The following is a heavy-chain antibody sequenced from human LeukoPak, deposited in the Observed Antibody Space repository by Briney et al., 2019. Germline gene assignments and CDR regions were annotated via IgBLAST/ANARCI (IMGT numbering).Heavy chain of an antibody. Sequence: SETLSLTCTVSGGSISSSSYYWSWIRQPPGKGLEWIGYIYHSGSTYYNPSLKSRVTISVDRSKNQFSLKLSSVTAADTAVYYCARAGCSSTSCPEYFQHWGQGTLVTVSS. D-gene: IGHD2-2*01. CDR1: GGSISSSSYY. J-gene: IGHJ1*01. V-gene: IGHV4-30-2*01. CDR2: IYHSGST. CDR3: ARAGCSSTSCPEYFQH.